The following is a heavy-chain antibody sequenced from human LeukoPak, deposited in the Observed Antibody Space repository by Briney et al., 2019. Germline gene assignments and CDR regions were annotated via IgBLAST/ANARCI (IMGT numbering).Heavy chain of an antibody. CDR2: IIPIFGTA. V-gene: IGHV1-69*13. CDR3: ASPKLGVVVPAAIYEGFDY. D-gene: IGHD2-2*02. CDR1: GGTFSSYA. J-gene: IGHJ4*02. Sequence: GASVKVSCKASGGTFSSYAISWVRQAPGQGLEWMGGIIPIFGTANYAQKFQGRVTITADESTSTAYMELSSLRSEDTAVYYCASPKLGVVVPAAIYEGFDYWGQGTLVTVSS.